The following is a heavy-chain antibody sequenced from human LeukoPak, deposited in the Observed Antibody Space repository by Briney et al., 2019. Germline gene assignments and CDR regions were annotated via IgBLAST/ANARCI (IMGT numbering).Heavy chain of an antibody. V-gene: IGHV4-30-2*01. CDR2: IYHSGST. Sequence: SETLSLTCTVSGGSISSGGYYWSWIRQPPGEGLEWIGYIYHSGSTYYNPSLKSRVTISVDRSKNQFSLKLSSVTAADTAVYYCARGRGYCSSTSCYRRYYYYYYMDVWGKGTTVTVSS. J-gene: IGHJ6*03. CDR1: GGSISSGGYY. CDR3: ARGRGYCSSTSCYRRYYYYYYMDV. D-gene: IGHD2-2*01.